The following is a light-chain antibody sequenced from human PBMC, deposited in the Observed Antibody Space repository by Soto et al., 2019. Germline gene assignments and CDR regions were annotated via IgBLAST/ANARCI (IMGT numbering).Light chain of an antibody. CDR2: KAS. CDR3: QQYNNWPRIT. CDR1: QSITDW. J-gene: IGKJ3*01. V-gene: IGKV1-5*03. Sequence: DIQMTQSPSTLSASVGDRVTITCRASQSITDWLAWYQQKPGKAPKLLIYKASSLESGVPSRFSGSGSGTQFTLTISSLQPDDFAVYYCQQYNNWPRITFGPGTKVDI.